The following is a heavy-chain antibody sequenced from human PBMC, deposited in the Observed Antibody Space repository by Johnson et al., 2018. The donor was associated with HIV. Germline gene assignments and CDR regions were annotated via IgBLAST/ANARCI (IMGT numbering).Heavy chain of an antibody. D-gene: IGHD3-16*01. Sequence: VQLVESGGGLVQPGGSLRLSCAASGFTFEDYGMSWVREAPGKGLEWVSGINWNGGSTGYADSVKGRFTISRDNSKNTLYLQMNSLRAEDTAVYYCAREFGDLRAFDIWGQGTMVTVSS. CDR1: GFTFEDYG. J-gene: IGHJ3*02. CDR3: AREFGDLRAFDI. CDR2: INWNGGST. V-gene: IGHV3-20*04.